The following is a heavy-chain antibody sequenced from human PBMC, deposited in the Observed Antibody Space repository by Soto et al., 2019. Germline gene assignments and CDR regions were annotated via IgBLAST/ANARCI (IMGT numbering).Heavy chain of an antibody. CDR2: IIPIFGTA. V-gene: IGHV1-69*13. J-gene: IGHJ6*02. CDR3: ARAQHYDFWSGYYTGYYYYGMDV. Sequence: SVKVSCKASGGTFSIYAISWVRQAPGQGLEWMGGIIPIFGTANYAQKFQGRVTITADESTSTAYMELSSLRSEDTAVYYCARAQHYDFWSGYYTGYYYYGMDVWGQGTTVTVSS. CDR1: GGTFSIYA. D-gene: IGHD3-3*01.